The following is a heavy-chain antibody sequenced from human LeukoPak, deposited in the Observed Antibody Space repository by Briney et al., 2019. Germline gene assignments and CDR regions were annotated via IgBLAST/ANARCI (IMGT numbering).Heavy chain of an antibody. CDR3: ASRSGNWNYGAHYYMDV. CDR2: IYYSGST. V-gene: IGHV4-39*07. Sequence: PSETLSLTCTVSGGSISSSSYYWGWIRQPPGKGLEWIGSIYYSGSTYYNPSLKSRVTISVDTSKNQFSLKLSSVTAADTAVYYCASRSGNWNYGAHYYMDVWGKGTTVTVSS. CDR1: GGSISSSSYY. D-gene: IGHD1-7*01. J-gene: IGHJ6*03.